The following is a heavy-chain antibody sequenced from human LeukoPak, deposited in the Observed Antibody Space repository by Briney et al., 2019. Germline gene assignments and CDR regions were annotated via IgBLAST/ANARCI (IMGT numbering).Heavy chain of an antibody. CDR1: GYTFTGYY. Sequence: ASVKVSCKASGYTFTGYYMHWVRQAPGQGLEWMGRINPNSGGTNYAQKFQGRVTMTRDTSISTAYMELSRLRSDVTAVYYCARALAVADSFDYWGQGTLVTVSS. D-gene: IGHD6-19*01. CDR2: INPNSGGT. V-gene: IGHV1-2*06. J-gene: IGHJ4*02. CDR3: ARALAVADSFDY.